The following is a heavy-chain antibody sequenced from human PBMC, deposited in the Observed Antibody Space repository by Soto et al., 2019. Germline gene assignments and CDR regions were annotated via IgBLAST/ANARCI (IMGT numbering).Heavy chain of an antibody. CDR2: ISGSGGRT. CDR1: GFTFNAYA. D-gene: IGHD4-17*01. V-gene: IGHV3-23*01. CDR3: AKDREGATVTTNAFDI. J-gene: IGHJ3*02. Sequence: PGGSLRLSCAGSGFTFNAYAMGWVRQAPGKGLEWVSAISGSGGRTYYADSVKGRFTISRDNSKNTLYLQMNSLRAEDTAVYYCAKDREGATVTTNAFDIWGQGTMVTVSS.